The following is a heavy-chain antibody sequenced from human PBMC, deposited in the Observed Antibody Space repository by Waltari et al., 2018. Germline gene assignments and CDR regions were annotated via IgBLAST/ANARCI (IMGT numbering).Heavy chain of an antibody. CDR3: ASGAVAGTGWFDP. V-gene: IGHV4-34*01. J-gene: IGHJ5*02. D-gene: IGHD6-19*01. CDR1: GGSFSGYY. Sequence: QVQLQQWGAGLLKPSETLSLTCAVYGGSFSGYYWSWIRQPPGKGLEWIGEINHSGSTNYNPSLKSRGTISVDTSKNQFSLKLSSVTAADTAVYYCASGAVAGTGWFDPWGQGTLVTVSS. CDR2: INHSGST.